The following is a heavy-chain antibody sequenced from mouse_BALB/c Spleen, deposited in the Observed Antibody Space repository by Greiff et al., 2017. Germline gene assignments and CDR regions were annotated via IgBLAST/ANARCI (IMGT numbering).Heavy chain of an antibody. CDR1: GFNIKDTY. Sequence: EVQLVESGAELVKPGASVKLSCTASGFNIKDTYMHWVKQRPEQGLEWIGRIDPANGNTKYDPKFQGKATITADTSSNTAYLQLSSLTSEDTAVYYCAMITTGFAYWGQGTLVTVSA. CDR3: AMITTGFAY. CDR2: IDPANGNT. J-gene: IGHJ3*01. D-gene: IGHD2-4*01. V-gene: IGHV14-3*02.